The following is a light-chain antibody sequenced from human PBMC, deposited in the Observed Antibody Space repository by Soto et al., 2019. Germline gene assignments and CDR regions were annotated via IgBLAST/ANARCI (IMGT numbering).Light chain of an antibody. Sequence: DIQMTQSPSTLSASVGDRVTITCRASQTISSWLAWYQQKPGKAPNLLIYDASTLERGVPSRFSGTGSGTEFTLTIDRLQPDDFATYYCQQYNSYWRTFGQGTKVDIK. CDR3: QQYNSYWRT. V-gene: IGKV1-5*01. CDR1: QTISSW. CDR2: DAS. J-gene: IGKJ1*01.